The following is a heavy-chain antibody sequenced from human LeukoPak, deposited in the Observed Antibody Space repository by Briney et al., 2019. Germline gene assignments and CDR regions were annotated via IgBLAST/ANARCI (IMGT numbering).Heavy chain of an antibody. CDR2: ISSGSTYV. J-gene: IGHJ3*02. CDR1: GFTFSSYG. V-gene: IGHV3-21*01. CDR3: GRVGGRSKAAKGDAFDI. D-gene: IGHD6-6*01. Sequence: GRSLRLSCAASGFTFSSYGMHWVRQAPGKGLEWVSSISSGSTYVYYADSVQGRFTISRDNAQSSMYLQMNSLRAEDTAVYYCGRVGGRSKAAKGDAFDIWGQGTMVVVSS.